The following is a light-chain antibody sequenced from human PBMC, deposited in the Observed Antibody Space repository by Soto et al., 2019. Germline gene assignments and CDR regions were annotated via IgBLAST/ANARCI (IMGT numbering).Light chain of an antibody. J-gene: IGKJ1*01. V-gene: IGKV3-15*01. CDR3: QQFSDWPRT. Sequence: EIVMGQSPSIVSVSPGEGATLSCRASQNIRSDLAWYQQKPGQAPRLLSYDAFNRANGVPARFSGSGSGTEFTLTISSLQSEDFAVYFCQQFSDWPRTFGQGTKVDIK. CDR2: DAF. CDR1: QNIRSD.